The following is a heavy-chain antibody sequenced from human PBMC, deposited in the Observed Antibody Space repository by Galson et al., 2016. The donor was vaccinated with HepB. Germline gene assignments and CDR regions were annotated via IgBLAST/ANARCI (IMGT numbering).Heavy chain of an antibody. J-gene: IGHJ4*02. V-gene: IGHV5-51*01. CDR3: ARSGLGYCTDGSCFIDY. D-gene: IGHD2-8*01. Sequence: QSGAEVKKSGESLKISRKASGYSFTSYWIGWVRQMPGKGLEWMGFIYPGDSDTRYSPSLQGQVTISADKSISTAYLLWSSLKASDTAMYYCARSGLGYCTDGSCFIDYWGQGTLVTVSS. CDR2: IYPGDSDT. CDR1: GYSFTSYW.